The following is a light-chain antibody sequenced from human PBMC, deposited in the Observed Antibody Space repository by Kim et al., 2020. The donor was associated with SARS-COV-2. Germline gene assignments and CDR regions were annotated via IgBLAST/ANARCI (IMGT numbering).Light chain of an antibody. V-gene: IGLV6-57*04. J-gene: IGLJ3*02. CDR2: EDY. CDR1: SGTIATNY. CDR3: QSYDSSTWV. Sequence: NFMLTQPHSVSESPGKTVTISCTRTSGTIATNYVQWYQQRPGRAPTTVIYEDYQRPSGVPDRFSASIDIPSNSASLTISGLKTEDEADYYCQSYDSSTWVFGGGTQLTVL.